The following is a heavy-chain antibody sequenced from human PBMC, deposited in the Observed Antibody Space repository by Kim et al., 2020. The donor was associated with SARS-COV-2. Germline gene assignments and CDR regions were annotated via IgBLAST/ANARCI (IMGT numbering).Heavy chain of an antibody. CDR3: SRGRWGEVQPSFDY. J-gene: IGHJ4*02. D-gene: IGHD3-16*01. V-gene: IGHV4-59*09. Sequence: SNPSLKRRVTMSMDTHENQFSLKLRSVTAADTAVYYCSRGRWGEVQPSFDYWGQGAQVTVSS.